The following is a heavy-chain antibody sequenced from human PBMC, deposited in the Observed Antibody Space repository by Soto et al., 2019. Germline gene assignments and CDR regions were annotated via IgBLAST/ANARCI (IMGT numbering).Heavy chain of an antibody. D-gene: IGHD1-1*01. CDR1: GFTFSHYS. V-gene: IGHV3-21*03. CDR3: ARDGASYAGYWYNNYGMDV. J-gene: IGHJ6*02. CDR2: ISKSSAIV. Sequence: GGSLRLTCLVSGFTFSHYSSNWVRLGPEQGLELLSSISKSSAIVAHSDSVRDRFTISRDNDKNSVYLHLNSLRVEDTDVYFCARDGASYAGYWYNNYGMDVWGQGTTGTVSS.